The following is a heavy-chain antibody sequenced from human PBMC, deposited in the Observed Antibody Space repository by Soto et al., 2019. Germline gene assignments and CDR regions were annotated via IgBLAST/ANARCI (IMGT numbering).Heavy chain of an antibody. J-gene: IGHJ5*02. CDR1: GYTFTNNV. CDR3: ARDPIRTYTWNYARLNYLDP. D-gene: IGHD1-7*01. CDR2: IHTAKGNT. Sequence: QVQLVQSATEVKKPGASVKISCKASGYTFTNNVIHWLRQAPGQTLEWMGWIHTAKGNTKYSQKFEARVTLTRDTAASTAYMELNSLRSDDTAVYYCARDPIRTYTWNYARLNYLDPWGQGTLVTVSS. V-gene: IGHV1-3*04.